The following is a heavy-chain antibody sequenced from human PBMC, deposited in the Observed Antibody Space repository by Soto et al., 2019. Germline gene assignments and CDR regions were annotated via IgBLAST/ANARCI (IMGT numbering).Heavy chain of an antibody. J-gene: IGHJ6*02. V-gene: IGHV3-53*01. Sequence: LRLSCAASGFTVSSNYMTWVRQAPGKGLEWVSVSYSGGSTYYADSVKGRFTISRDNSKNTLYLQMNSLRAEDTAVYYCARDRYSGYHYYYVGMDVWGQGTRVTVS. D-gene: IGHD5-12*01. CDR1: GFTVSSNY. CDR2: SYSGGST. CDR3: ARDRYSGYHYYYVGMDV.